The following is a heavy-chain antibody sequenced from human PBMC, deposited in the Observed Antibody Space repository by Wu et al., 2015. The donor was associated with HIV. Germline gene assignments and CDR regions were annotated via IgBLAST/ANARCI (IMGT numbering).Heavy chain of an antibody. CDR2: IIPIFGTA. D-gene: IGHD2-2*03. CDR3: ARALGYCSSTSCYFCAGDAFDI. CDR1: GGTFSSYA. V-gene: IGHV1-69*12. J-gene: IGHJ3*02. Sequence: QVQLVQSGAEVKKPGSSVKVSCKASGGTFSSYAISWVRQAPGQGLEWMGGIIPIFGTANYAQKFQGRVTITADESTSTAYMELSSLRSEDTAVYYCARALGYCSSTSCYFCAGDAFDIWAKGQWSRLF.